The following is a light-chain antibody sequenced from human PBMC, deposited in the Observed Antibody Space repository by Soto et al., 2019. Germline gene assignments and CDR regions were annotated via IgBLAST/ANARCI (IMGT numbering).Light chain of an antibody. CDR2: EVS. CDR1: SSDVGDYNH. CDR3: SSYAGSSSNSYV. V-gene: IGLV2-8*01. J-gene: IGLJ1*01. Sequence: SVLTQTPSASGSPGQSVTISCTGTSSDVGDYNHVSWYQQHPGKAPKLMIYEVSKRPSGVPDRFSGSKSGNTASLTVSGPQAEDEADYYCSSYAGSSSNSYVFGTGTKVTVL.